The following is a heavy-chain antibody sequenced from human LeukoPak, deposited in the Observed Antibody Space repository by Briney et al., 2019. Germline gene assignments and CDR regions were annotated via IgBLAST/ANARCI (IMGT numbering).Heavy chain of an antibody. V-gene: IGHV3-30*04. CDR2: ISYDGSNK. D-gene: IGHD6-19*01. Sequence: PGRSLRLSCAASGFTFSSYAMHWVRQAPGKGLEWVAVISYDGSNKYYADSVKGRFTISRDNSKNTLYLQMNSLRAEDTAVYYCARAKRIAVAGPGFYYYYGMDVWGQGTTVTASS. CDR1: GFTFSSYA. CDR3: ARAKRIAVAGPGFYYYYGMDV. J-gene: IGHJ6*02.